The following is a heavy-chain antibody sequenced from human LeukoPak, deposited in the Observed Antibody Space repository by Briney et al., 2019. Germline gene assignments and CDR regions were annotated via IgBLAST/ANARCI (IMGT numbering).Heavy chain of an antibody. CDR1: GGSFSGYY. CDR2: INHSGST. J-gene: IGHJ5*02. D-gene: IGHD3-10*01. V-gene: IGHV4-34*01. CDR3: ARLVTYYYGSGSYYYPQGWFDP. Sequence: PSETLSLTCAVYGGSFSGYYWSWIRQPPGKGLEWIGEINHSGSTNYNPSLKSRVTISVDTSKNQFSLKLSSVTAADTAVYYCARLVTYYYGSGSYYYPQGWFDPWGQGTLVTVSS.